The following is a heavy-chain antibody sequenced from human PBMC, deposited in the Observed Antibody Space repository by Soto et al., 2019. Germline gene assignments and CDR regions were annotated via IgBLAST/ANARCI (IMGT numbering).Heavy chain of an antibody. CDR2: IYSGGST. CDR1: GFTVSSNY. Sequence: GGSLRLSCAASGFTVSSNYMSWVRQAPGKGLEWVSVIYSGGSTYYADSVKGRFTISRENSKNTRYLQMNSLRAEDTAVYYCARVRWDYGDYVDSHYYYMDVWGKGTTVTVSS. V-gene: IGHV3-66*01. D-gene: IGHD4-17*01. CDR3: ARVRWDYGDYVDSHYYYMDV. J-gene: IGHJ6*03.